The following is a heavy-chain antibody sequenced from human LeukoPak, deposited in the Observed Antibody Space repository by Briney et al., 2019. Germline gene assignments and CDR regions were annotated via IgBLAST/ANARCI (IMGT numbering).Heavy chain of an antibody. CDR1: GGSISRYY. CDR2: IYYSGST. V-gene: IGHV4-59*08. D-gene: IGHD3-10*01. J-gene: IGHJ5*02. Sequence: PSETLSLTCTVSGGSISRYYWSWIRQPPGKGLEWIGYIYYSGSTNYNPSLKSRVTISVDTSKNQFSLKLSSVTAADTAVYYCARHSSVAGKDNWFDPWGQGTLVTVSS. CDR3: ARHSSVAGKDNWFDP.